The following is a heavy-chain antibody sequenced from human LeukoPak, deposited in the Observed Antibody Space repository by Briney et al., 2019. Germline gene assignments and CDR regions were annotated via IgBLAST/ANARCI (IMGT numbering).Heavy chain of an antibody. J-gene: IGHJ4*02. V-gene: IGHV3-30-3*01. CDR1: GFTFSRYA. D-gene: IGHD5-18*01. Sequence: PGGSLRLSCSASGFTFSRYAMHWVRQAPGKGLEWVAVISYDGSNKYYADSVKGRFTISRDNSKNTLYLQMNSLRAEDTAVYYCAREGYMAMVLDYWGQGTLVTVSS. CDR3: AREGYMAMVLDY. CDR2: ISYDGSNK.